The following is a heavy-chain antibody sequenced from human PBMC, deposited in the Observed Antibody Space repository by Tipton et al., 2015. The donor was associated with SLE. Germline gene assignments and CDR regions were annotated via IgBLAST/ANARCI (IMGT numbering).Heavy chain of an antibody. Sequence: TLSLTCTVSGASIKSYDWGWIRQSAGKGLEWLAHLYYRGATSYNPALQSRLTISVDTSKNQFSLKVKSVTAAGTAVYYCAVIRKADSSGFFRWFDPWGQGSLVTVSS. J-gene: IGHJ5*02. D-gene: IGHD2-15*01. CDR2: LYYRGAT. V-gene: IGHV4-59*01. CDR3: AVIRKADSSGFFRWFDP. CDR1: GASIKSYD.